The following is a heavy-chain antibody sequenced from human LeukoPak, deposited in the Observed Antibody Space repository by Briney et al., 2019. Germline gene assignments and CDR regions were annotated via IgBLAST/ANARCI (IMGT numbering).Heavy chain of an antibody. D-gene: IGHD1-14*01. CDR3: AGHQTGIEDAFDI. V-gene: IGHV4-39*01. CDR2: IHYTGST. J-gene: IGHJ3*02. CDR1: GGSISSSSYY. Sequence: SETLSLTCTVSGGSISSSSYYWGWIRQPPGQGLEWIGIIHYTGSTYYNPSLKGRVTISVDTSKNQFSLKLSSVTAADTAVYYCAGHQTGIEDAFDIWGQGTMVTVSS.